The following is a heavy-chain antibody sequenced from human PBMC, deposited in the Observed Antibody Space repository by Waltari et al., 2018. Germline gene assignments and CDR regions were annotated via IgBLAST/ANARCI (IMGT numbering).Heavy chain of an antibody. CDR1: GGSFSGYY. V-gene: IGHV4-34*01. Sequence: QVQLQQWGAGLLKPSETLSLTCAVYGGSFSGYYWSWIRQPPGKGLEWIGEINHSGSTNSNPSLKSRVTISVDTSKNQFSLKLSSVTAADTAVYYCARGYSSGIDYWGQGTLVTVSS. CDR3: ARGYSSGIDY. J-gene: IGHJ4*02. D-gene: IGHD6-19*01. CDR2: INHSGST.